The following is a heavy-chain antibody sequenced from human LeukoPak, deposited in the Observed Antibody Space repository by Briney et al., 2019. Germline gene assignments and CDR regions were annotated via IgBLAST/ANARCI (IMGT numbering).Heavy chain of an antibody. CDR3: ARDTGYSSGWYWFDP. CDR2: INWSGINT. J-gene: IGHJ5*02. Sequence: GGSLRLSCAASGFTFDDYGMNWVRQAPGKGLEWVSGINWSGINTASADSVKGRFTISRDNAKNSLYLQMNSLRAEDTAVYYCARDTGYSSGWYWFDPWGQGTLVTVSS. CDR1: GFTFDDYG. D-gene: IGHD6-19*01. V-gene: IGHV3-20*04.